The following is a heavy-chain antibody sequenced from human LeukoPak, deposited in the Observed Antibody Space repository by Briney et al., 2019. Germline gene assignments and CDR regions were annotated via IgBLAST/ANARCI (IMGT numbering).Heavy chain of an antibody. Sequence: GGSLRLSCAASGFTFSDYYMSWIRQAPGKGLEWASYISSSGSTIYYADSVKGRFTISRDNAKNSLYLQMNSLRAEDTAVYYCASKDYYDSSGYRNWGQGTLVTVSS. CDR2: ISSSGSTI. V-gene: IGHV3-11*04. D-gene: IGHD3-22*01. CDR3: ASKDYYDSSGYRN. CDR1: GFTFSDYY. J-gene: IGHJ4*02.